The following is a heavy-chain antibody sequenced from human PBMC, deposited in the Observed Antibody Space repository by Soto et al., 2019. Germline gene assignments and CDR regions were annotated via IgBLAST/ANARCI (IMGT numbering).Heavy chain of an antibody. CDR1: GDSVSSNSSA. D-gene: IGHD6-13*01. CDR3: ARDVLQIAAAGHNGFDP. CDR2: TYYRSKWYN. Sequence: QTLSLTCVISGDSVSSNSSAWNWIRQSPSRGLGWLGRTYYRSKWYNDYAVSVKSRITINPDTSKNQFSLQLNSVTPEDTAVYYCARDVLQIAAAGHNGFDPWGQGTLVTVSS. J-gene: IGHJ5*02. V-gene: IGHV6-1*01.